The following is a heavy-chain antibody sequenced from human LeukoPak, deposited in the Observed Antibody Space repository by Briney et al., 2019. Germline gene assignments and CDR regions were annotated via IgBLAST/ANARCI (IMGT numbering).Heavy chain of an antibody. CDR3: ARDHGGSYSGFDY. J-gene: IGHJ4*02. D-gene: IGHD1-26*01. Sequence: SETLSLTCTVSGGSISSSSYYWGWIRQPPGKGLEWIGSMSFFAKTYYNPSLMGRVTISGDTSKNDFSLHLNSVTAADTAVYYCARDHGGSYSGFDYWGQGILVTVSS. CDR1: GGSISSSSYY. CDR2: MSFFAKT. V-gene: IGHV4-39*07.